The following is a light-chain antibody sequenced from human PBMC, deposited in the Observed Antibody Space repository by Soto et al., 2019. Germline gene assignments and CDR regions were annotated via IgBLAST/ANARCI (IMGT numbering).Light chain of an antibody. Sequence: EIVMTQSPATLSVSPGGRATLSCRASQSVNNYLAWYQQRPGQPPRLLIYRASTRATGIPARFSGSGSGTEFSLTLSSLQSEDFAVYYCQQYSTWPPKYTFGQGTKLEI. CDR1: QSVNNY. J-gene: IGKJ2*01. CDR2: RAS. CDR3: QQYSTWPPKYT. V-gene: IGKV3-15*01.